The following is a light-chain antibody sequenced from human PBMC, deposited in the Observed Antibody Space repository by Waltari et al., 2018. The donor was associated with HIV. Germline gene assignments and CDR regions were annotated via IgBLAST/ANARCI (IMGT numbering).Light chain of an antibody. J-gene: IGKJ2*01. Sequence: EIVLTQSPATLSLSPVEIATLSCRASQSVSSSYLAWYQQKPGQAPRLLIYGASSRATGIPDRFSGSGSGTDFTLTISRLEPEDFAVYYCQQYGSSPLYTFGQGTKLEIK. CDR3: QQYGSSPLYT. CDR1: QSVSSSY. V-gene: IGKV3-20*01. CDR2: GAS.